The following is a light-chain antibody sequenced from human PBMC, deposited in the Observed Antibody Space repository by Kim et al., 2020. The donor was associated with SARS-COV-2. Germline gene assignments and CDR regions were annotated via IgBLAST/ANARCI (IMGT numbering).Light chain of an antibody. J-gene: IGLJ3*02. CDR3: ASWDDSLNGWV. CDR2: TSN. V-gene: IGLV1-44*01. CDR1: RSNTGRNT. Sequence: ELTQPPSASGTPGQRVTISCSGGRSNTGRNTVSWYQQFPGAAPKLLIYTSNQRPSGVPDRFSGSKSGTSASLAISGLQSEDEADYYCASWDDSLNGWVFGGGTKLTVL.